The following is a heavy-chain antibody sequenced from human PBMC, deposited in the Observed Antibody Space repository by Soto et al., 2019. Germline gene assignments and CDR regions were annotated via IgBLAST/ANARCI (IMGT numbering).Heavy chain of an antibody. D-gene: IGHD3-22*01. Sequence: XXSLRLSYAASGFTFRSYAMPWVLQAPGKGLEWVSAISGSGGSTYYAASVKGRFTISRDNSKNTLYLQMNSLRAEDTAVYYCAKDRTFDSSGYYSYWGQGTLVTVSS. V-gene: IGHV3-23*01. J-gene: IGHJ4*02. CDR2: ISGSGGST. CDR1: GFTFRSYA. CDR3: AKDRTFDSSGYYSY.